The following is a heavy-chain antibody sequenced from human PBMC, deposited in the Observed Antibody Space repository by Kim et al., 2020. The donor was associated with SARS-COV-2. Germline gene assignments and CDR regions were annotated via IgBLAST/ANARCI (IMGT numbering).Heavy chain of an antibody. CDR1: GYTFTSYG. V-gene: IGHV1-18*01. CDR3: ARDGGYSSPQPLNWFDP. CDR2: ISAYNGNT. J-gene: IGHJ5*02. D-gene: IGHD6-13*01. Sequence: ASVKVSCKASGYTFTSYGISWVRQAPGQGLEWMGWISAYNGNTNYAQKLQGRVTMTTDTSTSTAYMELRSLRSDDTAVYYCARDGGYSSPQPLNWFDPWGQGALVTVSS.